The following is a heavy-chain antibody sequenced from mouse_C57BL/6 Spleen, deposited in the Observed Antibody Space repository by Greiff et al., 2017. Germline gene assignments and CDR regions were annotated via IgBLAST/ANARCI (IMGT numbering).Heavy chain of an antibody. CDR2: IYPGDGDT. J-gene: IGHJ2*01. CDR3: ARWGLLRGYFDY. D-gene: IGHD1-1*01. Sequence: ESGAELVKPGASVKISCKASGYAFSSYWMNWVKQRPGKGLEWIGQIYPGDGDTNYNGKFKGKATLTADKSSSTVYMQLSSLTSEDSAVDFCARWGLLRGYFDYWGQGTTLTVSS. V-gene: IGHV1-80*01. CDR1: GYAFSSYW.